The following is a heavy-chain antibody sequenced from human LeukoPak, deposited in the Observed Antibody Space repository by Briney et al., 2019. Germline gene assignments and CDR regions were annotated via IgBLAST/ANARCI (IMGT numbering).Heavy chain of an antibody. J-gene: IGHJ6*02. CDR3: ARGNLYSSSWPVYYYGMDV. D-gene: IGHD6-13*01. Sequence: ASVKVSCKASGYTFTGYYMRWVRQAPGQRLEWMGWINAGNGNTKYSQKFQGRVTITRDTSASTAYMELSSLRSEDTAVYYCARGNLYSSSWPVYYYGMDVWGQGTTVTVSS. V-gene: IGHV1-3*01. CDR1: GYTFTGYY. CDR2: INAGNGNT.